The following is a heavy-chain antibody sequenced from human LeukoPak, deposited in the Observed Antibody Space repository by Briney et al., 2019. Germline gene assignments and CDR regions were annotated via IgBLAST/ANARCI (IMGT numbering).Heavy chain of an antibody. D-gene: IGHD5-12*01. CDR1: GFTFSHYW. J-gene: IGHJ4*02. V-gene: IGHV3-7*01. CDR3: VRDGGVNGYDLLDY. CDR2: INQDGSEE. Sequence: GGSLRLSCAASGFTFSHYWMTWVREAPGKGLEWGAQINQDGSEEYYMASVKARFTICRDNAKNSVFLQLNSLRAEDTAVYYCVRDGGVNGYDLLDYWGQGTLVTVSS.